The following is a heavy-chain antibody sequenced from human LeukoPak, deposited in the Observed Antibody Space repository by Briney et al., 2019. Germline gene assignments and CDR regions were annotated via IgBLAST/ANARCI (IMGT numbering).Heavy chain of an antibody. D-gene: IGHD5-18*01. CDR1: GFTFSSYW. V-gene: IGHV3-7*03. J-gene: IGHJ4*02. CDR3: ARAYIQLWPYPVSY. Sequence: GGSLRLSCAASGFTFSSYWMSWVRQAPGKGLEWVANIKQDGSEKYYVDSVKGRFTISRDNAKNSLYLQMNSLRAEDTAVYYCARAYIQLWPYPVSYRGQGTLVTVSS. CDR2: IKQDGSEK.